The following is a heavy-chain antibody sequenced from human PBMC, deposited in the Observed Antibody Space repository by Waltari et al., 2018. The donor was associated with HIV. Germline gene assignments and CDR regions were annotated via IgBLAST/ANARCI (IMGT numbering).Heavy chain of an antibody. Sequence: EVQLVESGGGLVQPGGSLRLSCETSGFLFSIYWMTWVRQAPGKGLEWVANIKYDGSQKYYVDSVKGRFTVSRDNADNSMYLQMNSLRDTDTGVYYCARKSHKDRRGLDVWGQGTTVIVSS. CDR1: GFLFSIYW. V-gene: IGHV3-7*01. J-gene: IGHJ6*02. CDR3: ARKSHKDRRGLDV. CDR2: IKYDGSQK. D-gene: IGHD2-15*01.